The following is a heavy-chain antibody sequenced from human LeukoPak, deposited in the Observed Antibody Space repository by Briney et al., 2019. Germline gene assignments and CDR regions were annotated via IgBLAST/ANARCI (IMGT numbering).Heavy chain of an antibody. J-gene: IGHJ6*03. CDR1: GFTFSSYW. Sequence: GGSLRLSCAASGFTFSSYWMSWVRQAPGKGLEWVANIKQDGSEKYYVDSVKGRFTISRDNAKNSLYLQMNSLRAEDTAVYYCARRTISYYYYYMDVWGKGTTVTVSS. V-gene: IGHV3-7*01. D-gene: IGHD5-12*01. CDR3: ARRTISYYYYYMDV. CDR2: IKQDGSEK.